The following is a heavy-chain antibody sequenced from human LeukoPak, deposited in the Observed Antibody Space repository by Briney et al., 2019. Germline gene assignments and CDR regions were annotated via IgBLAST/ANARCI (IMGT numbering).Heavy chain of an antibody. CDR3: IHYVSGGYSTDY. J-gene: IGHJ4*02. CDR2: IRSKGNKYAT. V-gene: IGHV3-73*01. CDR1: GFTFSGAD. Sequence: GGSLRLSCATSGFTFSGADMHWVRQVSGKGLEWVGRIRSKGNKYATEYAASVKGRFTISRDASKNTAYLQMNSLKTEDTAVYYCIHYVSGGYSTDYWGQGTQVTVSS. D-gene: IGHD3-10*01.